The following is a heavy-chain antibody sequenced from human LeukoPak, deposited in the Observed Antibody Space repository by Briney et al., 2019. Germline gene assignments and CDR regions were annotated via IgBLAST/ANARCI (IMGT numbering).Heavy chain of an antibody. D-gene: IGHD6-13*01. CDR3: ERGAWQQLPEYYFDY. CDR2: INPNSGGT. Sequence: ASVKVSCMASGYTFTGYYMHWVRQAPGQGLEWMGWINPNSGGTNYAQKFQGRATKTRETSISTAYMELSRLRSDDTAVYYCERGAWQQLPEYYFDYWGQGTLVTVSS. J-gene: IGHJ4*02. V-gene: IGHV1-2*02. CDR1: GYTFTGYY.